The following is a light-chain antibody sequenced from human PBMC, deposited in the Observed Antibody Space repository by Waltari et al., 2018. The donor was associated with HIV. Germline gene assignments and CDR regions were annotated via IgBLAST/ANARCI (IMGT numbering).Light chain of an antibody. V-gene: IGLV1-36*01. CDR2: YDD. CDR3: AAWDDSLNGYV. J-gene: IGLJ1*01. CDR1: SSNIGNNA. Sequence: QSVLTQPPSVSEAPRQRVTISCSGSSSNIGNNAVNWYQQVPGKAPKLLIYYDDLLSSGVSDRFSGPKSGTAASLAIRGLQSEDEADYYCAAWDDSLNGYVFGSGTKVTVL.